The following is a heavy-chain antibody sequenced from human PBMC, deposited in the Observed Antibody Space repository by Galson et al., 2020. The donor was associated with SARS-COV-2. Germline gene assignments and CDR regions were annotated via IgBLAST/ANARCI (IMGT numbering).Heavy chain of an antibody. V-gene: IGHV4-61*02. CDR2: IYTSRST. Sequence: SETLSLTCTVSGGTISSGSFHWSWNRQPAGQGLEWIGRIYTSRSTNYNPALKSRVTISGDTSKNQVSLKLTSVTAVDTAVYCCAREAATGLVVRAAMGCFQHWGQGTLVTVSS. D-gene: IGHD2-2*01. CDR1: GGTISSGSFH. CDR3: AREAATGLVVRAAMGCFQH. J-gene: IGHJ1*01.